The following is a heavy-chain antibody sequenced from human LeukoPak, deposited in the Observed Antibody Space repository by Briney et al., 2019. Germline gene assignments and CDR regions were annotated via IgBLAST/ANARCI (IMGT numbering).Heavy chain of an antibody. V-gene: IGHV4-59*08. J-gene: IGHJ6*04. Sequence: PSETLSLTCTVSGGSISSYYWSWIRQPPGKGLEWIGYIYYSGSTNYNPSLKSRVTISVDTSKNQFSLKLSSVTAADTAVYYCARRHDYVWGADVWGKRTTVTVSS. CDR3: ARRHDYVWGADV. D-gene: IGHD3-16*01. CDR1: GGSISSYY. CDR2: IYYSGST.